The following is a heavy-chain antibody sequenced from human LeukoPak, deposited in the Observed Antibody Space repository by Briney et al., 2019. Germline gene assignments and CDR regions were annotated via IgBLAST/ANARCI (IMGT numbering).Heavy chain of an antibody. D-gene: IGHD6-13*01. Sequence: GGSLRLSCAVSGFTFTDYWMNWVRQAPGKGLEWVASIGQDGSEKTYLDSVKSRFTISRDNTKNSLFLQMNSLRAEDTAVYFCARDGTAPGLYFDLWGQGTLVTVSS. CDR1: GFTFTDYW. V-gene: IGHV3-7*01. CDR3: ARDGTAPGLYFDL. J-gene: IGHJ4*01. CDR2: IGQDGSEK.